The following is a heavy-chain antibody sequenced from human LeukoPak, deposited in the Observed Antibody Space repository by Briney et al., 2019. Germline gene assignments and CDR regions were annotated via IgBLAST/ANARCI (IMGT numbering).Heavy chain of an antibody. V-gene: IGHV1-69*02. CDR3: ARYDRTASFDP. J-gene: IGHJ5*02. CDR1: GGTFSSYT. Sequence: APVKVSCKASGGTFSSYTISWVRQAPGQGLEWMGRIIPILGIANYAQKFQGRGTITADKSTSTAYMELSSLRSEDTAVYYCARYDRTASFDPWGQGTLVTVSS. D-gene: IGHD3-3*01. CDR2: IIPILGIA.